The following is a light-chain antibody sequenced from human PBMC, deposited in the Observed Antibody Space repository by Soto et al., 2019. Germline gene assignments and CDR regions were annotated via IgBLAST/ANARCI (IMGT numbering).Light chain of an antibody. CDR1: QGISSY. V-gene: IGKV1-9*01. Sequence: IQVTQSPSSLSASVGDRVTITCLASQGISSYLAWYQQKPVKAPKLLIYAASTLQSGVPSRFSGSGSGTDFTLTISSLQPEDFATYYCQQLNSYPLTFGGGTKVDIK. J-gene: IGKJ4*01. CDR2: AAS. CDR3: QQLNSYPLT.